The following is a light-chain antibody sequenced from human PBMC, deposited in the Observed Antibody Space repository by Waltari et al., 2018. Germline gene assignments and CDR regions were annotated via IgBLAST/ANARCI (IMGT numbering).Light chain of an antibody. CDR3: QQYNGYPT. V-gene: IGKV1-5*03. CDR2: KAS. J-gene: IGKJ1*01. Sequence: DIQVTQSPSTLSASVGDRVTITCRASQSIVVWLAWYQQKPGKAPRLLIYKASYLESGVPSRFSGSGSGTEFTLTISSLQPDDFATYYCQQYNGYPTFGQGTRVVIK. CDR1: QSIVVW.